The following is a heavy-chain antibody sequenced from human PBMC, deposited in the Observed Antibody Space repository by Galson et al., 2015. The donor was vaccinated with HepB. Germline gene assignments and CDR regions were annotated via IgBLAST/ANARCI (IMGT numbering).Heavy chain of an antibody. CDR2: ITPFNGNT. Sequence: SVKVSCKASGYTFTYRYLHWVRQAPGQALEWMGWITPFNGNTNYAQKFQDRVTITRDRSMSTAYMELSSLRSEDTAMYYCASGFWSGYYTNAFDIWGQGTMVTVSS. D-gene: IGHD3-3*01. J-gene: IGHJ3*02. CDR1: GYTFTYRY. V-gene: IGHV1-45*02. CDR3: ASGFWSGYYTNAFDI.